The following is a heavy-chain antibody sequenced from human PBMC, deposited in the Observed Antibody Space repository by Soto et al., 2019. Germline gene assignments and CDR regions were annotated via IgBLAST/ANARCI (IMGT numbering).Heavy chain of an antibody. Sequence: PGGSLRLSCAASGFTFSSYDMHWVRQATGKGLEWVSAIGTAGDPYYPGSVKGRFTISRENAKNSLYLQMNSLRAGDTAVYYCARGSTPRAYYDFWSGYYTGISYYYYGMDVWGQGTTVTVSS. J-gene: IGHJ6*02. D-gene: IGHD3-3*01. CDR3: ARGSTPRAYYDFWSGYYTGISYYYYGMDV. V-gene: IGHV3-13*05. CDR1: GFTFSSYD. CDR2: IGTAGDP.